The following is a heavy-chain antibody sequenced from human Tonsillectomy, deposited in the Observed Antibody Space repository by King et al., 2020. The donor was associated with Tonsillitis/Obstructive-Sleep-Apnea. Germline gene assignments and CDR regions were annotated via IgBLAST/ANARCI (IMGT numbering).Heavy chain of an antibody. CDR1: GFIFSSYA. CDR3: AKDSDSSGYYPSNYYYMDV. J-gene: IGHJ6*03. V-gene: IGHV3-23*04. CDR2: IGGSGAST. D-gene: IGHD3-22*01. Sequence: VQLVESGGGLVQPGGSLRLSCAASGFIFSSYAMTWVRQAPGKGLEWVSVIGGSGASTYYADSVKGRLTISRDNSKNTMYLQMNSLRDEDTAVYYCAKDSDSSGYYPSNYYYMDVWGKGTAVTVSS.